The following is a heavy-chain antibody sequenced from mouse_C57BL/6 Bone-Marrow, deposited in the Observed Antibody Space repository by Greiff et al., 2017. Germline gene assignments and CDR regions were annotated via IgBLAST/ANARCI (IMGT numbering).Heavy chain of an antibody. J-gene: IGHJ3*01. CDR1: GYTFTSYG. CDR2: IYPRSGNT. D-gene: IGHD1-1*01. CDR3: ARLYYYGSSSAWFAY. Sequence: QVQLQQSGAELARPGASVKLSCKASGYTFTSYGISWVKQRTGQGLEWIGEIYPRSGNTYYNEKFKGKATLTADKSSSTAYMELSSLTSEDSAVYFCARLYYYGSSSAWFAYWGQGTLVTVSA. V-gene: IGHV1-81*01.